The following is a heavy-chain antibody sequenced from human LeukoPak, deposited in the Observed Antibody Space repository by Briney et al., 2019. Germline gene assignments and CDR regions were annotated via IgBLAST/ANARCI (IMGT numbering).Heavy chain of an antibody. CDR2: IYPGDSDT. CDR3: ARQGYGDYDGYNWFAP. J-gene: IGHJ5*02. D-gene: IGHD4-17*01. V-gene: IGHV5-51*01. Sequence: GESLKISCKGSGYSFTSYWIGWVRQMPGKGLEWMGIIYPGDSDTRYSPSFQGQVTISADKSISTAYLQWSSLKASDTAMYYCARQGYGDYDGYNWFAPWGKGPLVTVSS. CDR1: GYSFTSYW.